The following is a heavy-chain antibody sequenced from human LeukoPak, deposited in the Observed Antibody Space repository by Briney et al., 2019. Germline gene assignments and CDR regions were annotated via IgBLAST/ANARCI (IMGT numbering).Heavy chain of an antibody. CDR1: GGSISSSSYY. V-gene: IGHV4-39*07. J-gene: IGHJ4*02. CDR3: AREASLDFWSGYYLEY. Sequence: SETLSPTCTVSGGSISSSSYYWGWIRQPPGKGLEWIGSIYYSGSTYYNPSLKSRVTISVDTSKNQFSLKLSSVTAADTAVYYCAREASLDFWSGYYLEYWGQGTLVTVSS. CDR2: IYYSGST. D-gene: IGHD3-3*01.